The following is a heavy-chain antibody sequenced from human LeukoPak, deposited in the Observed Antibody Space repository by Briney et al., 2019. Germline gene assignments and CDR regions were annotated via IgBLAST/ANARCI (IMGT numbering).Heavy chain of an antibody. Sequence: SEALSLTCTVSGGSISSSSYYWGWIRQPPGKGLEWIGSIYYSGSTYYNPSLKSRVTISVDTSKNQFSLKLSSVTAADTAVYYCARHSIAGAADYWGQGTLVTVSS. V-gene: IGHV4-39*01. J-gene: IGHJ4*02. CDR2: IYYSGST. D-gene: IGHD2-21*01. CDR3: ARHSIAGAADY. CDR1: GGSISSSSYY.